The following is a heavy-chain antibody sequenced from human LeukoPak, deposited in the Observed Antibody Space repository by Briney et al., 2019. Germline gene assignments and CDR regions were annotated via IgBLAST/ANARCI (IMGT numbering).Heavy chain of an antibody. CDR3: TSDGSSGWYYFDY. Sequence: PGGSLRLSCAASGFTVSSSYMSWVRQAPGKGLEWVSIIYRSGSTYYADSVKGRFTISRDTSKNTLYLQMNSLRAEDTALYYCTSDGSSGWYYFDYWGQGTLVTVSS. D-gene: IGHD6-19*01. V-gene: IGHV3-53*01. J-gene: IGHJ4*02. CDR2: IYRSGST. CDR1: GFTVSSSY.